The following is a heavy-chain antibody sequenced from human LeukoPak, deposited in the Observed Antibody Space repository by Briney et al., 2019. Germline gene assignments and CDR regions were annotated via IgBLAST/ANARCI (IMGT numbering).Heavy chain of an antibody. Sequence: GGSLRLSCAASGFTFSSYAMDWVRQAPGKGLEWVSAISGSGDNTYYADSVKGRFTISRDNSKNTLYLQMNSLRAEDTAVYSCAKDYLDIVVVPAALDAFDIWGQGTMVTVSS. D-gene: IGHD2-2*03. V-gene: IGHV3-23*01. CDR2: ISGSGDNT. CDR3: AKDYLDIVVVPAALDAFDI. J-gene: IGHJ3*02. CDR1: GFTFSSYA.